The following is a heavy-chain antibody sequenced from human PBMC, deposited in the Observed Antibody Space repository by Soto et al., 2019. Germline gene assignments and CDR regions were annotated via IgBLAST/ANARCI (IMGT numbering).Heavy chain of an antibody. J-gene: IGHJ4*02. CDR1: GFTFSSYA. Sequence: EVQLLESGGDLIQPGGSLRLSCAASGFTFSSYAMSWVRQAPGKGLEWVSAISGSGDRTYYADSVKGRFTISRDNSKNTLYLQMNSLRAEDTAVYYCAKDRSVRSGAYDLGSNWGQGTLVTVSS. CDR2: ISGSGDRT. CDR3: AKDRSVRSGAYDLGSN. V-gene: IGHV3-23*01. D-gene: IGHD3-16*01.